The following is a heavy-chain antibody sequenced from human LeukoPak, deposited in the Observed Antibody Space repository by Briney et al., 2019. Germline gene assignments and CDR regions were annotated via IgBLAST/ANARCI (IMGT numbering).Heavy chain of an antibody. CDR2: IYYSGST. CDR3: ARGITIFGVVIHFDY. D-gene: IGHD3-3*01. Sequence: PSETLSLTCTVSGGSISSYYWSRIRQPPGKGLEWIGYIYYSGSTNYNPSLKRRVTISVDTSKNQFSLKLSSVTAADTAVYYCARGITIFGVVIHFDYWGQGTLVTVSS. J-gene: IGHJ4*02. V-gene: IGHV4-59*01. CDR1: GGSISSYY.